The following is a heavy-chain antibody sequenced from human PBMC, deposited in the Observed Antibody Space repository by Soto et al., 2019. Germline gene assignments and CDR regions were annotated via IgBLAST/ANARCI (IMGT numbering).Heavy chain of an antibody. Sequence: EVQLVESGGVMVQPGGSLRLSCAASGFTFSSYWMSWVRQAPGKGLEWVANIKQDGSEKYYVDSVKGRFTISRDNAKNSLYLEMNGLRAESAAVNDCARDGDFYLGSCHALDYWGQGTLVTVSS. V-gene: IGHV3-7*01. CDR2: IKQDGSEK. D-gene: IGHD3-10*01. CDR3: ARDGDFYLGSCHALDY. CDR1: GFTFSSYW. J-gene: IGHJ4*02.